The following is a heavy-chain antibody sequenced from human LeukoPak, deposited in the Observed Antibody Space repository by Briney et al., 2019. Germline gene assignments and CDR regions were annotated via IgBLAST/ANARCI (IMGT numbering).Heavy chain of an antibody. CDR2: IYYSGST. V-gene: IGHV4-39*01. D-gene: IGHD4-23*01. CDR1: GGSISSSSYY. J-gene: IGHJ4*02. CDR3: ARRAYGGNSGVYYFDY. Sequence: SETLSLTCTVSGGSISSSSYYWGWIRQPPGKGLEWIGSIYYSGSTYYNPSLKSRVTISVDTSKNRFSLKLSSVTAADTAVYYCARRAYGGNSGVYYFDYWGQGTLVTVSS.